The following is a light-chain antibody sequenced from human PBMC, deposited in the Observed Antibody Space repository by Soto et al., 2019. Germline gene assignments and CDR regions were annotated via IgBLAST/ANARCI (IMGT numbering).Light chain of an antibody. J-gene: IGKJ4*01. CDR1: QSVSSY. CDR3: QQRSNWPT. Sequence: EVLMTQSPATLSVSPGERATLSCRASQSVSSYLAWYQQKPGQAPRLLIYDASNRATGIPARLSGSGSGTEFTLTISSIEPEDFAVYYCQQRSNWPTFGGGTKVDIK. CDR2: DAS. V-gene: IGKV3-11*01.